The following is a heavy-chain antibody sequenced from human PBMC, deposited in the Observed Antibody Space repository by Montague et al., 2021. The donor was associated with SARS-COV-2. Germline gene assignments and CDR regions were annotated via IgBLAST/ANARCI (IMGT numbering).Heavy chain of an antibody. Sequence: SETLSLTCTVSGGSISSSSYYWGWIRQPPGKGLEWIGSIYYSGSTYYNPSLKSRVTISVDTSKNQFSLKLSSVTAADTAVYYCARPSQLLRSYFDYWGQGTLVTVSS. D-gene: IGHD5-24*01. V-gene: IGHV4-39*01. CDR2: IYYSGST. CDR1: GGSISSSSYY. CDR3: ARPSQLLRSYFDY. J-gene: IGHJ4*02.